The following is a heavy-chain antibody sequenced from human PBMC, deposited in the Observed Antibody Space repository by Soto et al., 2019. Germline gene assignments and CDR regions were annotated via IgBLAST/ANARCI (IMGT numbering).Heavy chain of an antibody. CDR1: GGTFSSYA. CDR2: IIPIFGTA. CDR3: ARVRAIVVVPAATYYYYGMDV. Sequence: ASVKASCKASGGTFSSYAISWVRQAPGQGLEWMGGIIPIFGTANYAQKFQGRVTITADESTSTAYMELSSLRSEDTAVYYCARVRAIVVVPAATYYYYGMDVWGQGTTVTVSS. D-gene: IGHD2-2*01. J-gene: IGHJ6*02. V-gene: IGHV1-69*13.